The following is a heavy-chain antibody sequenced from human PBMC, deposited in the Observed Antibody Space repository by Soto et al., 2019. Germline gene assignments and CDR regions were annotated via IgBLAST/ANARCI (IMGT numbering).Heavy chain of an antibody. J-gene: IGHJ6*02. Sequence: QVQLVESGGGVVQPGRSLRVSCAASGFIINNYAMHWVRQTPGKGLEWMAVISYDGSNKHYADSVKGRFTISRDNSKNTLYLQRNNLRPDDSAVYYCARRQDFGGPHYYYGMDVWGQGTTVTVSS. D-gene: IGHD3-3*01. CDR2: ISYDGSNK. CDR1: GFIINNYA. CDR3: ARRQDFGGPHYYYGMDV. V-gene: IGHV3-30*04.